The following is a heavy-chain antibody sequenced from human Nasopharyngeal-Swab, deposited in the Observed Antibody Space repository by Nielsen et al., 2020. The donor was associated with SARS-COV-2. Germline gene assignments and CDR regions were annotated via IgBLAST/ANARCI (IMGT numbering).Heavy chain of an antibody. J-gene: IGHJ4*02. D-gene: IGHD2-15*01. CDR3: AGGLVVVVAAPLRA. CDR1: GGSISGYC. Sequence: SETLSLTCTVSGGSISGYCWSWIRQPPGKGLEWIGYIHYSGNTNYNPSLKSRVTISVDTSKNQFSLKLSSVTAADTAVYYCAGGLVVVVAAPLRAWGQGTLVTVSS. V-gene: IGHV4-59*12. CDR2: IHYSGNT.